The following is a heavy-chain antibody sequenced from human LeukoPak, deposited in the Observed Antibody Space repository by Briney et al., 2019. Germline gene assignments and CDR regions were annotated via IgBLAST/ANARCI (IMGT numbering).Heavy chain of an antibody. CDR1: GGSISSRGYY. D-gene: IGHD6-19*01. CDR3: ARRRGTMAGTRYYYYYGMDV. J-gene: IGHJ6*02. V-gene: IGHV4-31*03. CDR2: IYYRGST. Sequence: SQTLSLTCTVSGGSISSRGYYWSWLRHHPGKGLEWIGYIYYRGSTYYNPSLKSRVTIAVDTSKNQFSLKLSSVTAADTAVYYCARRRGTMAGTRYYYYYGMDVWGQGTTVTVSS.